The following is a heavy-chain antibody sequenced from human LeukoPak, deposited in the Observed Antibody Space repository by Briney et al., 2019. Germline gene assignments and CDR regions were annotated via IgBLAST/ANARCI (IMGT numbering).Heavy chain of an antibody. CDR2: ISYDGSNK. J-gene: IGHJ4*02. D-gene: IGHD3-10*01. Sequence: GGSLRLSCAASGFTFSSYGMHWVRQAPGKGLEWVAVISYDGSNKYYADSVKGRFTISRDSSKNTLYLQMNSLRAEDTAVYYCATSDGSGSYYNGLPFDYWGQGTLVTVSS. CDR3: ATSDGSGSYYNGLPFDY. CDR1: GFTFSSYG. V-gene: IGHV3-30*03.